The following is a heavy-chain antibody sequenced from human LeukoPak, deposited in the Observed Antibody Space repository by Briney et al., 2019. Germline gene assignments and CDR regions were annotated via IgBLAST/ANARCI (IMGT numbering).Heavy chain of an antibody. J-gene: IGHJ4*02. V-gene: IGHV3-23*01. Sequence: GGSLRLSCAASGFTFSSYAMSWVRQAPGKGLEWVSAISGSGGSTYYADSVKGRFTISRDNSKNTLYPQMNSLRAEDTAVYYCAKVYGSGSYSYFDYWGQGTLVTVSS. D-gene: IGHD3-10*01. CDR3: AKVYGSGSYSYFDY. CDR1: GFTFSSYA. CDR2: ISGSGGST.